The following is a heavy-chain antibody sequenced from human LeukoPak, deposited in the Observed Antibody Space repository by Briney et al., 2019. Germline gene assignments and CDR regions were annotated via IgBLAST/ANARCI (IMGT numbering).Heavy chain of an antibody. V-gene: IGHV4-59*08. CDR3: ARLQSANPDNSYYIGGFYYRDV. J-gene: IGHJ6*03. CDR1: GGSMSTNY. Sequence: SETLSFTGTGSGGSMSTNYWGWIRHPPGKGLEWSGYIAYTGSTSYNPCLKSRVNIFLLTPRNQISLEVSSLIAADTAVYYCARLQSANPDNSYYIGGFYYRDVWGKGTAVTVSS. D-gene: IGHD4-11*01. CDR2: IAYTGST.